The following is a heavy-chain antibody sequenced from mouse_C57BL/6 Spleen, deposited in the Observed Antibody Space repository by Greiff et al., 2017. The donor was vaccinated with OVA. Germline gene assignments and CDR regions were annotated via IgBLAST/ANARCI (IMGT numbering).Heavy chain of an antibody. Sequence: QVQLKQSGPGLVAPSQSLSITCTVSGFSLTSYGVHWVRQPPGKGLEWLVVIWSDGSTTYNSALKSRLSISKDNSNSQVFLKMNSLQTDDTAMYYCARQRYYCYDDAMDYWGQGTSVTVSS. V-gene: IGHV2-6-1*01. J-gene: IGHJ4*01. CDR2: IWSDGST. CDR3: ARQRYYCYDDAMDY. D-gene: IGHD2-2*01. CDR1: GFSLTSYG.